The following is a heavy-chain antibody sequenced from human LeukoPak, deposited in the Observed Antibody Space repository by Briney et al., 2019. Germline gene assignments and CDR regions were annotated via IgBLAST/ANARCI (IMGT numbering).Heavy chain of an antibody. Sequence: SETLSLTCTVSGVSISSYYWSWIRQPPGRGLEGIGYIYTSGSTNYNPSLKRRVTISVVTSENQCLLKLSSVTAAATAVYYCATHRRYPPNYDILTGYPDGAFDIWGQGTMVTVSS. CDR1: GVSISSYY. CDR3: ATHRRYPPNYDILTGYPDGAFDI. CDR2: IYTSGST. J-gene: IGHJ3*02. D-gene: IGHD3-9*01. V-gene: IGHV4-4*09.